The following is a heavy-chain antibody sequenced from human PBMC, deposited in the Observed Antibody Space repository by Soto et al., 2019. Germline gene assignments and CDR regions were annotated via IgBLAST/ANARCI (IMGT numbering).Heavy chain of an antibody. CDR2: IIPIFGTA. V-gene: IGHV1-69*06. J-gene: IGHJ5*02. D-gene: IGHD6-13*01. CDR1: GGTFSSYA. Sequence: GASVKVSFKASGGTFSSYAISWVRQAPGQGLEWMGGIIPIFGTANYAQKFQGRVTITADKSTSTAYMELSSLRSEDTAVYYCARAKGIAAAGNWFDPWGQGTLVTVSS. CDR3: ARAKGIAAAGNWFDP.